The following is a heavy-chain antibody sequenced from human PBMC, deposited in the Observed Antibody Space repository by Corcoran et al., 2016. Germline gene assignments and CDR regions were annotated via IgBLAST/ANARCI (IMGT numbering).Heavy chain of an antibody. CDR3: ARGRGGYCSSTSCYYYYYGMDV. Sequence: QVQLQESGPGLVKPSETLSLTCTVSGGSISNHYWNWIRQPAGKGLEWIGRIYSSGSTNYNPSLKSRVTISVDTSKNQFSLQLSSVTAADTAVYYCARGRGGYCSSTSCYYYYYGMDVWGQGSTVTVSS. J-gene: IGHJ6*02. V-gene: IGHV4-4*07. D-gene: IGHD2-2*01. CDR1: GGSISNHY. CDR2: IYSSGST.